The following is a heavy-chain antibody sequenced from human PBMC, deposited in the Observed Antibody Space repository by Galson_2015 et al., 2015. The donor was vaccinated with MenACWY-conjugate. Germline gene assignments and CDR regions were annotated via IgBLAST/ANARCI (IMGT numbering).Heavy chain of an antibody. CDR1: GFTFSSYS. CDR3: ARDVPWH. Sequence: SLRLSCAAPGFTFSSYSMNWVRQAPGKGLEWVSSISSSSSYIYYADSVKGRLTISRDNAKNSLYLQMNSLRAEDTAVYYCARDVPWHWGQGALVTVSS. D-gene: IGHD2-2*01. V-gene: IGHV3-21*01. CDR2: ISSSSSYI. J-gene: IGHJ1*01.